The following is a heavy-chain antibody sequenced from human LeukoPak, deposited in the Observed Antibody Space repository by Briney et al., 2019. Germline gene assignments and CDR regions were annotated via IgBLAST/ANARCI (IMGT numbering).Heavy chain of an antibody. CDR1: GFTFCSYA. J-gene: IGHJ4*02. D-gene: IGHD1-7*01. V-gene: IGHV3-7*03. CDR3: AKDYAKTGTSHF. CDR2: IKPDGSAE. Sequence: GGSLRLSCAASGFTFCSYAMSWVRQAPGKGLGWVANIKPDGSAEEYVDSVKGRFTISRDNARRLVYLQVNSLRAEDTTVYSCAKDYAKTGTSHFWGQGTGVTVSS.